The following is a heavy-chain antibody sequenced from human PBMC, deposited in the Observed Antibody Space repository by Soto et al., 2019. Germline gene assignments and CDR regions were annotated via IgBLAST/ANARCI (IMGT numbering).Heavy chain of an antibody. V-gene: IGHV3-30*18. CDR3: AKERDIVVVVAPLDY. J-gene: IGHJ4*02. D-gene: IGHD2-15*01. Sequence: QVQLVESGGGVVQPGRSLRLSCAASGFTFSSYGMHWVRQAPGKGLEWVAVISYDGSNTYYADSVKGRFTISRDNSKNTLYLQMNSLIAEDTAVYYCAKERDIVVVVAPLDYWGQGTRGTVSS. CDR2: ISYDGSNT. CDR1: GFTFSSYG.